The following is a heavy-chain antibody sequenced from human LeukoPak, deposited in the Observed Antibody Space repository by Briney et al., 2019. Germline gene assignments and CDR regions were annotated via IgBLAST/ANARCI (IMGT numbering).Heavy chain of an antibody. Sequence: GGSLRLSCAASGFTFSSYAMSWVRQAPGKGLEWVSAVSGSGGSTHYADSVKGRFTISRDNSKNTRYLQMNSLRAEDTAVYYCAKDRAPFEEQWLPSVDYWGQGTLVTVSS. CDR1: GFTFSSYA. CDR3: AKDRAPFEEQWLPSVDY. V-gene: IGHV3-23*01. J-gene: IGHJ4*02. D-gene: IGHD6-19*01. CDR2: VSGSGGST.